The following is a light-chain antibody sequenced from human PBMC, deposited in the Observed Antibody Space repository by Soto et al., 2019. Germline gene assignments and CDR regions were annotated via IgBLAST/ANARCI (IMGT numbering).Light chain of an antibody. CDR1: QSVSSN. CDR2: GAS. J-gene: IGKJ4*01. Sequence: EIVMTQSPATLSVSPGERATLSCRASQSVSSNFAWYQQKPGQAPRLLIYGASTRATGIPARFSGSGSGTEFTLTISSLQSEDFAVYYCQQYNNWPPLTVGGGTKVEIK. CDR3: QQYNNWPPLT. V-gene: IGKV3-15*01.